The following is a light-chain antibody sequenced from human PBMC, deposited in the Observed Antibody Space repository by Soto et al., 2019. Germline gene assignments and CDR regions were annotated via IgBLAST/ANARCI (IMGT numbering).Light chain of an antibody. CDR1: QSISSW. V-gene: IGKV1-5*01. CDR3: QQYNSYSRT. Sequence: DIQITQSPSTLCASVGDRVTMTCRASQSISSWLAWYQQKPGKAPKLLIYDASSLESGVPSRFSGSGSGTEFTLTISSLQPDDFATYYCQQYNSYSRTFGQGTKVDIK. J-gene: IGKJ1*01. CDR2: DAS.